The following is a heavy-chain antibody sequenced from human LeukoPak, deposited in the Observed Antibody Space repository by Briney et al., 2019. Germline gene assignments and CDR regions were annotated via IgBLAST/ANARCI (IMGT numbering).Heavy chain of an antibody. CDR1: GFTFTTHW. Sequence: PGGSLRLSCAASGFTFTTHWMGWVRQAPGKGLEWVANIKQDGSETHYLESVKGRFTISRDNAKNSLYLQMNSLRAEDTAVYYCARLSDTEGSSKCYRASDIWGQGTMVTLSS. V-gene: IGHV3-7*01. CDR2: IKQDGSET. J-gene: IGHJ3*02. CDR3: ARLSDTEGSSKCYRASDI. D-gene: IGHD3-16*02.